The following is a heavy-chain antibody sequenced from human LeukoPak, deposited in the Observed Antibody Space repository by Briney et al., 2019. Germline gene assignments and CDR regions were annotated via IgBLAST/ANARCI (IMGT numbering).Heavy chain of an antibody. D-gene: IGHD1-26*01. CDR1: GFTFSSYA. J-gene: IGHJ4*02. CDR3: AKYPRKVGPLDY. V-gene: IGHV3-23*01. CDR2: ISGSGGST. Sequence: GASLRLSCAASGFTFSSYAMSWVRQAPGKGLEWVSAISGSGGSTYYADSVKGRFTISRDNSTNTLYLQMNSLRAEDTAVYYCAKYPRKVGPLDYWGQGTLVTVSS.